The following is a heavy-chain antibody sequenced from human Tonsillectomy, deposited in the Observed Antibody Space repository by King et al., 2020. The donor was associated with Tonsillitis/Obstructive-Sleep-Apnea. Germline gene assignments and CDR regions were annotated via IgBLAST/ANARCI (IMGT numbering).Heavy chain of an antibody. V-gene: IGHV3-30*04. CDR2: ISYDGSNK. CDR1: GFIFSNYT. J-gene: IGHJ5*02. Sequence: VQLVESGGGVVQPGKSMRLSCAASGFIFSNYTMHWVRQAPGKGLDWVAVISYDGSNKYYADSVKGRFTISRDNSKNTLYLQMHFLRTEDSAVFYCARDPELNQWLAPWFDPCGQGTLVTVPS. CDR3: ARDPELNQWLAPWFDP. D-gene: IGHD6-19*01.